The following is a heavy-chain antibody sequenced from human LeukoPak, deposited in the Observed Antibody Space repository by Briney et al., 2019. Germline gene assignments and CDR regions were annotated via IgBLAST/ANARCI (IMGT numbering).Heavy chain of an antibody. V-gene: IGHV4-34*01. Sequence: SETLSLTCAVYGGPFSGYYWSWIRQPPGKGLEWIGEINHSGRTNYNPSLKSRVTISVDTSKNQFSLNLSSVTAADTAVYYCARANPNYYYYYMDVWGKGTTVTISS. CDR1: GGPFSGYY. J-gene: IGHJ6*03. CDR3: ARANPNYYYYYMDV. CDR2: INHSGRT. D-gene: IGHD2-8*01.